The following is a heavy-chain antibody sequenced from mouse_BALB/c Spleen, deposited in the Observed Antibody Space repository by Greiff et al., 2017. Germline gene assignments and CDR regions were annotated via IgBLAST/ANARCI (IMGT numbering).Heavy chain of an antibody. J-gene: IGHJ4*01. CDR2: ISYDGSN. CDR1: GYSITSGYY. Sequence: EVKLMESGPGLVKPSQSLSLTCSVTGYSITSGYYWNWIRQFPGNKLEWMGYISYDGSNNYNPSLKNRISITRDTSKNQFFLKLNSVTTEDTATYYCATKNYYRYGGGYYAMDYWGQGTSVTVSS. V-gene: IGHV3-6*02. CDR3: ATKNYYRYGGGYYAMDY. D-gene: IGHD2-14*01.